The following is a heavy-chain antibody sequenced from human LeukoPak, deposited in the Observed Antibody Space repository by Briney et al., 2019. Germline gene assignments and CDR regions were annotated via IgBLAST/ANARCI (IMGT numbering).Heavy chain of an antibody. J-gene: IGHJ4*02. CDR3: AGLLSDKRGFGY. V-gene: IGHV4-39*01. CDR1: GGAISTNGYY. D-gene: IGHD2/OR15-2a*01. CDR2: LYHLGST. Sequence: PSEPLSLTCTVSGGAISTNGYYWGWIRQPPGKGLEWIGSLYHLGSTYYNASLKSRVTMSVDTSQNQFSLRFISVTAADTAVYYCAGLLSDKRGFGYWGQGTLVTVSS.